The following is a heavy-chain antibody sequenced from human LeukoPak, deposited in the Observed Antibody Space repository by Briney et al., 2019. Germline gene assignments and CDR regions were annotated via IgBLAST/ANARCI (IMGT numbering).Heavy chain of an antibody. V-gene: IGHV3-30*02. Sequence: PGGSLRLSCAASGFTFSSYGMHWVRQAPGKGLEWVAFIRYDGGNKYYADSVKGRFTISRDNSKNTLYLQMNSLRAEDTAVYYCAKDTEAHGGGGAFDIWGQGTMVTVSS. CDR2: IRYDGGNK. CDR3: AKDTEAHGGGGAFDI. J-gene: IGHJ3*02. CDR1: GFTFSSYG. D-gene: IGHD4-23*01.